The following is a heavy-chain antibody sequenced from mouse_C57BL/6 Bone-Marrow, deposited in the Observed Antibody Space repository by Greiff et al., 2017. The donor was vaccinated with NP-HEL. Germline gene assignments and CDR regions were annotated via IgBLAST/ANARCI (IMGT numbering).Heavy chain of an antibody. D-gene: IGHD2-4*01. Sequence: EVQRVESGGGLVKPGGSLKLSCAASGFTFSSYTMSWVRQTPEKRLEWVATISGGGGNTYYPDSVKGRFTISRDNAKNTLYLQMSSLRSEDTALYYCARQGDYDLWYFEVGGKGTTVTVSS. CDR3: ARQGDYDLWYFEV. V-gene: IGHV5-9*01. J-gene: IGHJ1*03. CDR2: ISGGGGNT. CDR1: GFTFSSYT.